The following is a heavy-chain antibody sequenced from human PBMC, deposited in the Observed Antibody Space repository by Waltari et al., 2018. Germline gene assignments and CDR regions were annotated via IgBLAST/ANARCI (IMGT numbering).Heavy chain of an antibody. CDR1: GGTFRTYP. V-gene: IGHV1-69*04. CDR2: IIPFLGIS. CDR3: ARSGEMKGTVDY. J-gene: IGHJ4*02. D-gene: IGHD1-1*01. Sequence: HVQLEQSGAEVKKPGSSVKVSCKASGGTFRTYPVTWVRQAPGQGLELMGSIIPFLGISKYAQSLQARLTITVDQSTNTGYMELNNLRPEDTGVYYCARSGEMKGTVDYWGQGTLVTVSS.